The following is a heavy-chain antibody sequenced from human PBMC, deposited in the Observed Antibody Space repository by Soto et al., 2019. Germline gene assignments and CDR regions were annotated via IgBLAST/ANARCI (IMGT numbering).Heavy chain of an antibody. CDR1: GGSISSSGYY. J-gene: IGHJ4*02. CDR3: ALHLRCGTSCRYIFAY. D-gene: IGHD2-15*01. V-gene: IGHV4-39*01. CDR2: IYYSGTT. Sequence: SETLSLTCTVSGGSISSSGYYWGWIRQPPGKGLEWIGSIYYSGTTYYNPSLKSRVTISVDTSKDQFSLKLSSVTAADTAVYYCALHLRCGTSCRYIFAYRGKRTLVTVSA.